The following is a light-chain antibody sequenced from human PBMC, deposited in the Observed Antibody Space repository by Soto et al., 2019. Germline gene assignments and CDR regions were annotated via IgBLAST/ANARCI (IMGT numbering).Light chain of an antibody. CDR1: SSDVGGYNY. J-gene: IGLJ2*01. Sequence: QSALTQPRSVSGSPGQSVSISCTGTSSDVGGYNYVSWYQQHPGKAPKLMIYGVTERPSGVPDRFSGSKSGNSASLTISGPQTEDEADYYCSSYSGTYRVTFGAGTKVTVL. V-gene: IGLV2-11*01. CDR3: SSYSGTYRVT. CDR2: GVT.